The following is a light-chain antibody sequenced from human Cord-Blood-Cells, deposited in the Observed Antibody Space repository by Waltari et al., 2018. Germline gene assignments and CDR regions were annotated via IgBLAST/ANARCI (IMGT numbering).Light chain of an antibody. V-gene: IGLV1-40*01. CDR2: GNS. Sequence: QSVLTQPPSVSGAPGPRVTISCTGSSPNIGAGYDVPWYQQLPGTAPKLLIYGNSNRPSGVPDRFSGSKSGTSASLAITGLQAEDEADYYCQSYDSSLSGVVFGGGTKLTVL. CDR1: SPNIGAGYD. CDR3: QSYDSSLSGVV. J-gene: IGLJ2*01.